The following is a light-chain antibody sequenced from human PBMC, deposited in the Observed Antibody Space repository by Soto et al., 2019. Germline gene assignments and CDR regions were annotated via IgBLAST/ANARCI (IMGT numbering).Light chain of an antibody. V-gene: IGKV1-39*01. J-gene: IGKJ2*01. CDR2: TSS. CDR3: QQSHSSPYT. CDR1: QNIATY. Sequence: DIQMTQSPSSLSASVGDRVSITCRASQNIATYLNWYQQKPGKAPKLLIFTSSTLLSGVLARFSGSGSGTDFTLTISNLQPEDFATYSCQQSHSSPYTFGQGTKLEI.